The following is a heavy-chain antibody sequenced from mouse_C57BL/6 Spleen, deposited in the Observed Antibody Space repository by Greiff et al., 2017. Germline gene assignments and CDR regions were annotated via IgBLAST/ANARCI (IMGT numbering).Heavy chain of an antibody. CDR3: ARGITTVVADYAMDY. CDR1: GYTFTSYW. CDR2: INPSNGGT. D-gene: IGHD1-1*01. V-gene: IGHV1-53*01. J-gene: IGHJ4*01. Sequence: QVQLQQPGTELVKPGASVKLSCKASGYTFTSYWMHWVKQRPGQGLEWIGNINPSNGGTNYNEKFKSKDTLTVDKSSSTAYMQLSSLTSEDSAVYYCARGITTVVADYAMDYWGQGTSVTVSS.